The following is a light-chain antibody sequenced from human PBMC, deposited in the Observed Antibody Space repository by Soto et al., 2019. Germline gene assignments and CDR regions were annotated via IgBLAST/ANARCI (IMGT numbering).Light chain of an antibody. CDR2: GAS. CDR3: QHYGSSPGLT. Sequence: EIVLTQSPGTLSLSPGERATLSCRASQSVSSSYLVWYQQKPGQAPRLLIYGASSRATGIPDRFSGSGSGTDFTLTIIRLEPEDFAVYYCQHYGSSPGLTFGGGTKVEIK. J-gene: IGKJ4*01. V-gene: IGKV3-20*01. CDR1: QSVSSSY.